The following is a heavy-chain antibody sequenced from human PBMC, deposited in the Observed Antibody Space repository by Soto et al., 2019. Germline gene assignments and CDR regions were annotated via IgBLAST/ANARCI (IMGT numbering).Heavy chain of an antibody. Sequence: PSETLSLTCTVSGGSISSYYWSWIRQPPGKGLEWIGYIYYSGSTNYNPSLKSRVTISVDTSKNQFSLKLSSVTAADTAVYYCARVVPRQQLVPSPWFDPRGQGTLVTVSS. D-gene: IGHD6-13*01. CDR1: GGSISSYY. V-gene: IGHV4-59*01. CDR2: IYYSGST. CDR3: ARVVPRQQLVPSPWFDP. J-gene: IGHJ5*02.